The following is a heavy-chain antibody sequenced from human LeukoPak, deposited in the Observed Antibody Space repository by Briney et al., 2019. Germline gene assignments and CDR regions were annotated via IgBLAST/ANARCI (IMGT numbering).Heavy chain of an antibody. D-gene: IGHD3-9*01. J-gene: IGHJ4*02. Sequence: GGSLRLSCVASGFTFSNYVMSWVRQAPGKGLEWVSAISGSGGSTYYADSVKGRFTISRDNSKNTLYLQMNSLGAEDTAVYYCAKDLDYNSYYDILTGYYTPVCGAYWGQGTLVTVSS. V-gene: IGHV3-23*01. CDR1: GFTFSNYV. CDR3: AKDLDYNSYYDILTGYYTPVCGAY. CDR2: ISGSGGST.